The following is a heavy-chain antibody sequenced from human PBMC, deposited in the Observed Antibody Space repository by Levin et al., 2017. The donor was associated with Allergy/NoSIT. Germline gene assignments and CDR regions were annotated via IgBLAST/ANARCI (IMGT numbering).Heavy chain of an antibody. CDR1: GYSFTSFW. Sequence: HGESLKISCQASGYSFTSFWFGWVRQRPGKGLEWMGLIFPGDSDTRVSPSFRGQIIMSVDKSTSTAYLQWDSLKASDTATYYCARRDSDGSNSFDYWGQGTLVTVSS. CDR3: ARRDSDGSNSFDY. J-gene: IGHJ4*02. V-gene: IGHV5-51*01. CDR2: IFPGDSDT. D-gene: IGHD4-23*01.